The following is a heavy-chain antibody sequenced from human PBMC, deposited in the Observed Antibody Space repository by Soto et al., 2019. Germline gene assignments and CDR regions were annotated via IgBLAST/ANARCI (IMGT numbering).Heavy chain of an antibody. CDR3: ARDKWYCNIDSCPTRWLDP. V-gene: IGHV3-33*01. Sequence: QVQLVESGGGVVQPGTSLRLSCTASGFTFSHYGMHWVRQAPGKGLEWVADIWHDGNSKYYADSVKGRFTISRDNSRNTMYLQMQSLRADDTAVYYCARDKWYCNIDSCPTRWLDPWGQGTLVTVSS. CDR2: IWHDGNSK. J-gene: IGHJ5*02. D-gene: IGHD3-9*01. CDR1: GFTFSHYG.